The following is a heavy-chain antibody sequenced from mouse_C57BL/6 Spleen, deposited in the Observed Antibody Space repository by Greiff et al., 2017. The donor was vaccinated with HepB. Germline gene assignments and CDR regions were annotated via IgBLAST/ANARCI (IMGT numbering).Heavy chain of an antibody. CDR3: ARHRDYYGSSLYAMDY. D-gene: IGHD1-1*01. CDR1: GFTFSSYG. J-gene: IGHJ4*01. CDR2: ISSGGSYT. Sequence: EVMLVESGGDLVKPGGSLKLSCAASGFTFSSYGMSWVRQTPDKRLEWVATISSGGSYTYYPDSVKGRFTISRDNAKNTLYLQMSSLKSEDTAMYYCARHRDYYGSSLYAMDYWGQGTSDTVSS. V-gene: IGHV5-6*02.